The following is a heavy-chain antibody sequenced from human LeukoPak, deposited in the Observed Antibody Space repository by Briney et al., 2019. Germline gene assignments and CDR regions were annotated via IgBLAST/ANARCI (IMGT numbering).Heavy chain of an antibody. V-gene: IGHV4-39*07. Sequence: SENLSLTCTVSGGSISSSSYYWGWIRQPPGKGLEWIGSIYYSGSTNYNPSLKSRVTISVDTSKNQFSLKLSSVTAADTPVYYCARGRVNFDYWGQGTLVTVSS. D-gene: IGHD3-10*01. CDR1: GGSISSSSYY. CDR2: IYYSGST. J-gene: IGHJ4*02. CDR3: ARGRVNFDY.